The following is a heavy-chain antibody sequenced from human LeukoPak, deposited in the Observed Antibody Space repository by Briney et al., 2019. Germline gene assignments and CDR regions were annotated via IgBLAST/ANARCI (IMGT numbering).Heavy chain of an antibody. CDR2: ISGSGGST. D-gene: IGHD5-18*01. CDR1: GFTFSSYA. V-gene: IGHV3-23*01. Sequence: PGGSLRLSCAASGFTFSSYAMSWVRQAPGKGLEWVSAISGSGGSTYYADSVKGRFTISRDNSKNTLYLQMNSLRAEDTAVYYCAKDDGYSYGYAQFYYYGMDVWGQGTTVTVS. J-gene: IGHJ6*02. CDR3: AKDDGYSYGYAQFYYYGMDV.